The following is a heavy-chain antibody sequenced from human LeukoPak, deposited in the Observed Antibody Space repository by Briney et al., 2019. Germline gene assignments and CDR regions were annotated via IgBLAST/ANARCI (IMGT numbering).Heavy chain of an antibody. J-gene: IGHJ4*02. CDR2: ISAYNGNT. D-gene: IGHD3-22*01. CDR1: GYTFTSYG. CDR3: ARGPYISSYDSSGYYGYFDY. V-gene: IGHV1-18*01. Sequence: ASVKVSCKASGYTFTSYGISWVRQAPGQGLEWMGWISAYNGNTNYAQKLQGRVTMTTDTSTSIAYMELRSLRSDDTAVYYCARGPYISSYDSSGYYGYFDYWGQGTLVTVSS.